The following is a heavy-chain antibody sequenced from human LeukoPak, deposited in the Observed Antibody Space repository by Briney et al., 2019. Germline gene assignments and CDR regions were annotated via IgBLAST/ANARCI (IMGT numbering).Heavy chain of an antibody. D-gene: IGHD3-10*01. V-gene: IGHV4-38-2*02. Sequence: SETLSLTCTVSGYSISSGYYWGWIRQTPGKGLEWIGYIYHGGRTDYNPSLKSRVTISVDTSKNQFSLKLSSVTAADTAVYFCARGFRGPNFYHWGQGTLVTVSS. CDR2: IYHGGRT. CDR1: GYSISSGYY. J-gene: IGHJ4*02. CDR3: ARGFRGPNFYH.